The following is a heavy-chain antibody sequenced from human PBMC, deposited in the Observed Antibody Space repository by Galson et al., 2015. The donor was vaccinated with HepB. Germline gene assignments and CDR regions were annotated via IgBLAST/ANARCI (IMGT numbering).Heavy chain of an antibody. CDR2: ISYDGSNK. J-gene: IGHJ4*02. CDR1: GFTFSSYG. V-gene: IGHV3-30*03. D-gene: IGHD3-3*01. CDR3: ARGRGAYYDFWSGYSHFDY. Sequence: SLRLSCAASGFTFSSYGMHWVRQAPGKGLEWVAVISYDGSNKYYADSVEGRFTISRDNSKNTLYLQMNSLRAEDTAVYYCARGRGAYYDFWSGYSHFDYWGQGTLVTVSP.